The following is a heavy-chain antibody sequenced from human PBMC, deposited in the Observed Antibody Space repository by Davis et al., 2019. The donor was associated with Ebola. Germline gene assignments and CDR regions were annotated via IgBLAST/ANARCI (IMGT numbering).Heavy chain of an antibody. J-gene: IGHJ3*02. CDR3: ARVFGQGELSPDIAFDI. Sequence: GESLKISCAASGFTFSSYSMNWVRQAPGKGLEWVSSISSSSSYIYYADSVKGRFTISRDNAKNSLYLQMNSLRAEDTAVYYCARVFGQGELSPDIAFDIWGQGTMVTVSS. CDR2: ISSSSSYI. CDR1: GFTFSSYS. D-gene: IGHD3-16*02. V-gene: IGHV3-21*04.